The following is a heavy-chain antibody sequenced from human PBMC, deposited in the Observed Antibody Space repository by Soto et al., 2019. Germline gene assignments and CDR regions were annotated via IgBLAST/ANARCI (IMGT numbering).Heavy chain of an antibody. J-gene: IGHJ3*02. CDR3: AREELELRLGAFDI. D-gene: IGHD1-7*01. CDR1: GFTFSSYS. CDR2: ISSSSSYI. V-gene: IGHV3-21*01. Sequence: EVQLVESGGGLVKPGGSLRLSCAASGFTFSSYSMNWVRQAPGKGLEWVSSISSSSSYIYYADSVKGRFTISRDNAKNSLYLQMNSLRAEDTAVYYCAREELELRLGAFDIWGQGTMVTVSS.